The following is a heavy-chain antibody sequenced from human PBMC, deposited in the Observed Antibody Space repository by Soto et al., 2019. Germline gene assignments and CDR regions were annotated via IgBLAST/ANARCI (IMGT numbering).Heavy chain of an antibody. CDR3: ARKGRSGPRVNWFDP. V-gene: IGHV1-69*12. D-gene: IGHD3-3*01. Sequence: QVQLVQSGAEVKKPGSSVKVSCKASGGTFSNHDISWVRQAPGQGLEWMGGIIPIFGTPKYAQKFQGRVTITADESTSTANMELSSLRSEDTAVYYCARKGRSGPRVNWFDPWGQGTLVTVSS. J-gene: IGHJ5*02. CDR2: IIPIFGTP. CDR1: GGTFSNHD.